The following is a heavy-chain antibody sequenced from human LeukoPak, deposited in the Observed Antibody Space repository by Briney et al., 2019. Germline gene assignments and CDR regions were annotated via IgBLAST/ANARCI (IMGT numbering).Heavy chain of an antibody. D-gene: IGHD6-19*01. V-gene: IGHV3-30*03. J-gene: IGHJ4*02. CDR1: GFTFSSYG. CDR2: ISYDGSNK. Sequence: GGSLRLSCAASGFTFSSYGMHWVRQAPGKGLEWVAVISYDGSNKYYADSVKGRFTISRDNSKNTLYLQMNSLRAEDTAVYYCARAGSSGWQKGGFDYWGQGTLVTVSS. CDR3: ARAGSSGWQKGGFDY.